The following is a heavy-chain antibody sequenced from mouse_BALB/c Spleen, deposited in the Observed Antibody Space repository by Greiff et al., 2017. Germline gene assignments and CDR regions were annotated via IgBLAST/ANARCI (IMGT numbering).Heavy chain of an antibody. CDR3: ARRYGSSYWYFDV. CDR2: INPSNGRT. D-gene: IGHD1-1*01. CDR1: GYTFTSYW. J-gene: IGHJ1*01. V-gene: IGHV1S81*02. Sequence: QVQLQQPGAELVKPGASVKLSCKASGYTFTSYWMHWVKQRPGQGLEWIGEINPSNGRTNYNEKFKSKATLTVDKSSSTAYMQLSSLTSEDSAVYYCARRYGSSYWYFDVWGAGTTVTVSS.